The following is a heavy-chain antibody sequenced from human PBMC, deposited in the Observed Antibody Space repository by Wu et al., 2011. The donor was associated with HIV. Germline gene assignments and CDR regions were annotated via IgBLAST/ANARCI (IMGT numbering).Heavy chain of an antibody. CDR1: GYSFTSYW. CDR3: AIGGSRGYAD. D-gene: IGHD3-22*01. Sequence: VQLVQSAAEVKKPGESLKISCKASGYSFTSYWFAWVRQTPGRGLEWMGIIFPSDSDTRYDPSFEGQVTISVDKSMNTAYMQWSSLRASDSAIYYCAIGGSRGYADWGQGTLVTVSS. J-gene: IGHJ4*02. CDR2: IFPSDSDT. V-gene: IGHV5-51*03.